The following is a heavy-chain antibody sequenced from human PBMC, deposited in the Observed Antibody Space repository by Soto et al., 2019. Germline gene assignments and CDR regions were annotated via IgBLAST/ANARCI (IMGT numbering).Heavy chain of an antibody. CDR3: ASRRSGHSSLGLTYGMDV. J-gene: IGHJ6*02. CDR1: GGAFSSYA. V-gene: IGHV1-69*13. CDR2: IIPIFGTA. D-gene: IGHD3-10*01. Sequence: SVKVSCKASGGAFSSYAISWVRQAPGQGLEWMGGIIPIFGTANYAQKFQGRVTITADESTSTAYMELSSLRSEDTAVYYCASRRSGHSSLGLTYGMDVWGQGTTVTVSS.